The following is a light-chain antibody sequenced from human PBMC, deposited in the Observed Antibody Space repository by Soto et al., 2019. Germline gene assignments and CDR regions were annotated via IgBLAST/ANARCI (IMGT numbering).Light chain of an antibody. CDR2: DAS. CDR1: QDITNY. V-gene: IGKV1-33*01. J-gene: IGKJ5*01. Sequence: DIQMTQSPSSLYASVGDRVTITCEASQDITNYLTWYQQKPGKAPKLLIYDASNLETGVPSRFSGSGSGTDFTFTISSLQPEDIATYYCQQYDNLPITFGQGKRLEIK. CDR3: QQYDNLPIT.